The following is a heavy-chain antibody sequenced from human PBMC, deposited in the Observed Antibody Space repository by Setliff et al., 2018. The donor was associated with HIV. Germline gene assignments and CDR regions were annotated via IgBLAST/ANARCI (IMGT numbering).Heavy chain of an antibody. Sequence: SETLSLTCTVSGGYMSGYYWSWIRQTPGKGLEWIGYMYYSGSSSYNPSLKSPVTMSVDTSRNQFSLKLSSVTAADTAVYYCARHLVTIFGVALGWFDPWGQGTLVTVSS. J-gene: IGHJ5*02. V-gene: IGHV4-59*08. CDR2: MYYSGSS. D-gene: IGHD3-3*01. CDR3: ARHLVTIFGVALGWFDP. CDR1: GGYMSGYY.